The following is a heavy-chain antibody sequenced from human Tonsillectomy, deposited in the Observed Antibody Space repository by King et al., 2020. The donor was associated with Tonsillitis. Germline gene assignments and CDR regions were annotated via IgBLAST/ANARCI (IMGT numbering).Heavy chain of an antibody. D-gene: IGHD2-15*01. CDR2: ISFDGSNQ. V-gene: IGHV3-30*18. CDR3: AKGRVAATPWYCDY. CDR1: GFTFNNYG. Sequence: QVQLVESGGGVVQPGRSLRLSCAAPGFTFNNYGMHWVRQAPGKGLEWVAFISFDGSNQYYADSMEGRFTISRDNAKNTLFLQMNSLIPEDTAVYYCAKGRVAATPWYCDYWGQGTLVTVSS. J-gene: IGHJ4*02.